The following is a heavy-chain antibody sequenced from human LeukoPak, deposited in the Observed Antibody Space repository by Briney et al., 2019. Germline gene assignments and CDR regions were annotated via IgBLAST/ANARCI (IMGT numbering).Heavy chain of an antibody. J-gene: IGHJ4*02. D-gene: IGHD1-26*01. CDR2: ISGSGGST. CDR1: GFTFGDYA. Sequence: GGSLRLSCTASGFTFGDYAMSWVRQAPGKGLEWVSAISGSGGSTYYAGSVKGRFTISRDNSKNTLYLQMNSLRAEDTAVYYCAKDQSGSGDLFDYWGQGTLVTVSS. CDR3: AKDQSGSGDLFDY. V-gene: IGHV3-23*01.